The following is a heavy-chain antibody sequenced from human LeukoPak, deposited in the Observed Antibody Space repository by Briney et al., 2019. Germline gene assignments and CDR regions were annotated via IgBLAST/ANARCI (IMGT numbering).Heavy chain of an antibody. V-gene: IGHV3-30-3*01. D-gene: IGHD4-17*01. CDR1: GFTFSSYA. Sequence: PGGSLRLSCAASGFTFSSYAMHWVRQAPGKGLEWVAVISYDGSNKYYADSVKGRFTISRDNSKNTLYLQMNSLRAEDTAVYYCARDYGDYYFDYRGQGTLVTVSS. J-gene: IGHJ4*02. CDR2: ISYDGSNK. CDR3: ARDYGDYYFDY.